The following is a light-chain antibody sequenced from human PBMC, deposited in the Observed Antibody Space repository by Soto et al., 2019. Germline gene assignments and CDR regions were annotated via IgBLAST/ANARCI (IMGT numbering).Light chain of an antibody. Sequence: QLVLTQPPSASGTPGQRVTISCSGGSSNIGSNTVNWYQQLPGTAPNLLIYSNNERPSGVPDRFSGSKSGTSASLAISGLQSEDEADYYCAAWDDRLNAVVFGGGTKLTVL. J-gene: IGLJ2*01. CDR3: AAWDDRLNAVV. CDR2: SNN. V-gene: IGLV1-44*01. CDR1: SSNIGSNT.